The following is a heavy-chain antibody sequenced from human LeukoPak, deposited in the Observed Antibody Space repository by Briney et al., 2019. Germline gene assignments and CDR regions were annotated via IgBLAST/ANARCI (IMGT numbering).Heavy chain of an antibody. Sequence: PSETLSLTCTVSGGSISSGDYYWSCIRQPPGKGLECIGYIYYSGSTYYNPSLKSRVTISVDTSKNQFSLKLSSVTAADTAVYYCARGVTVNTGDYFDYWGQGTLVTVSS. D-gene: IGHD4-11*01. CDR1: GGSISSGDYY. CDR2: IYYSGST. CDR3: ARGVTVNTGDYFDY. J-gene: IGHJ4*02. V-gene: IGHV4-30-4*08.